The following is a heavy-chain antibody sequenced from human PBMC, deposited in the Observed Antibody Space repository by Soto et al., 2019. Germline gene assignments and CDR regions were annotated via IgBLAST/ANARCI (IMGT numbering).Heavy chain of an antibody. J-gene: IGHJ3*02. CDR1: GFTFSSYS. Sequence: EVQLVESGGGLVKPGGSLRLSCAASGFTFSSYSMNWVRQAPGKGLEWVSSISSSSSYIYYADSVKGRFTISRDNAKNSLYLQMNSRRAEDTAVYYCARDILDYGGPRGAFDIWGQGTMVTVSS. D-gene: IGHD4-17*01. CDR3: ARDILDYGGPRGAFDI. CDR2: ISSSSSYI. V-gene: IGHV3-21*01.